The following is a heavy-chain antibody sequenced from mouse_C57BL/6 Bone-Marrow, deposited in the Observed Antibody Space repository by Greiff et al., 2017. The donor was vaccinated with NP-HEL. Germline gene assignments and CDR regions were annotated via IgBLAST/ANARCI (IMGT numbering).Heavy chain of an antibody. CDR2: IDPSDSYT. CDR3: AREHYYGSSWWYFDV. CDR1: GYTFTSYW. V-gene: IGHV1-69*01. J-gene: IGHJ1*03. D-gene: IGHD1-1*01. Sequence: QVQLQQPGAELVMPGASVKLSCKASGYTFTSYWMHWVKQRPGQGLEWIGEIDPSDSYTNYNQKFKGKSTLTVDKSSSTAYMQLSSLTSEDSAVYYCAREHYYGSSWWYFDVWGTGTTVTVTS.